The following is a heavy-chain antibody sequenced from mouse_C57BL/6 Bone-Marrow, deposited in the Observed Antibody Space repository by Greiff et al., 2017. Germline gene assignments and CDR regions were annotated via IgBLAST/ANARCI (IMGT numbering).Heavy chain of an antibody. J-gene: IGHJ4*01. V-gene: IGHV1-22*01. D-gene: IGHD2-2*01. CDR3: ANDLLWLRRYYYAMDY. CDR2: INPNNGGT. Sequence: EVQLVESGPELVKPGASVKMSCKASGYTFTDYNMYWVKQSHGKSLEWIGYINPNNGGTSYNQRFKGKATLTVNKSSSTAYMELRSLTSEDSAVYYCANDLLWLRRYYYAMDYWGQGTSVTVSS. CDR1: GYTFTDYN.